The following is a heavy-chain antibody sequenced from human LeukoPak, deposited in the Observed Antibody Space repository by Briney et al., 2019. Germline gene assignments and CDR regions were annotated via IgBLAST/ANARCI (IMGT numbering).Heavy chain of an antibody. Sequence: GGSLRLSCAASGFSFSSYAMHWVRQAPGKGLEWVAVISYDGSNKYYVDSVKGRFTISRDNSKTTLYLQMNSLRAEGTAVYYCAKDRSGAYSSSWYYLFDYWGQGTLVTVSS. CDR1: GFSFSSYA. J-gene: IGHJ4*02. D-gene: IGHD6-13*01. CDR3: AKDRSGAYSSSWYYLFDY. CDR2: ISYDGSNK. V-gene: IGHV3-30*18.